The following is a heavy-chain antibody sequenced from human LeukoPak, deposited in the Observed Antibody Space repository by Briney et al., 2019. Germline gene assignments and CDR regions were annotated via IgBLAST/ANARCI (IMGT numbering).Heavy chain of an antibody. V-gene: IGHV3-23*01. CDR1: GFTFSSYA. CDR2: ISGSGGST. CDR3: AKDREGQWLVRILDY. D-gene: IGHD6-19*01. Sequence: PGGSLRLSCAASGFTFSSYAMSWVRQAPGKGLERVSAISGSGGSTYYADSVKGRFTISRDNAKKTLYLQMNSLVADDTAVYYCAKDREGQWLVRILDYWGQGPLVTVSS. J-gene: IGHJ4*02.